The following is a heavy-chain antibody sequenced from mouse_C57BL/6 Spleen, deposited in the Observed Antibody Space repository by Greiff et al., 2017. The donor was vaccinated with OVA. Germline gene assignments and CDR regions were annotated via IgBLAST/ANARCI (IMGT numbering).Heavy chain of an antibody. CDR2: ISSGGSYT. CDR3: ATYGLAY. D-gene: IGHD1-1*02. V-gene: IGHV5-6*02. J-gene: IGHJ3*01. Sequence: EVKLVESGGDLVKPGGSLKLSCAASGFTFSSYGMSWVRQTPDKRLEWVATISSGGSYTYYPDSVKGRFTISRDNAKNTLYLQMSSLKSEDTAMYDCATYGLAYWGQGTLVTVSA. CDR1: GFTFSSYG.